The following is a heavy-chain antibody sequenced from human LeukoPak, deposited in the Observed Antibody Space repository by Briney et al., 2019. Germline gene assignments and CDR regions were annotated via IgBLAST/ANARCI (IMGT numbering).Heavy chain of an antibody. CDR2: ISAYNGNT. CDR3: ARSGSSQGFTYYYYGMDV. V-gene: IGHV1-18*01. Sequence: ASVKVSCKASGYTFTSYGISWVRQAPGQGLEWMGWISAYNGNTNYAQKLQGRVTKTTDTSTSTAYMELRSLRSDDTAVYYCARSGSSQGFTYYYYGMDVWGQGTTVTVSS. CDR1: GYTFTSYG. J-gene: IGHJ6*02. D-gene: IGHD3-10*01.